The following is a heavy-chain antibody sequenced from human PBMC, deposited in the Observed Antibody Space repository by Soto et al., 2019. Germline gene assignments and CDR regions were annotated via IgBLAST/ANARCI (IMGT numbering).Heavy chain of an antibody. Sequence: GGSLRLSCAASGFTFSSYAMHWVRQAPGKGLEWVAVISYDGSNKYYADSVKGRFTISRDNSKNTLYLQMNSLRAEDTAVYYCARDTVVPAAISGFDTWGQGTLVTVPS. CDR2: ISYDGSNK. CDR3: ARDTVVPAAISGFDT. J-gene: IGHJ5*02. CDR1: GFTFSSYA. D-gene: IGHD2-2*02. V-gene: IGHV3-30-3*01.